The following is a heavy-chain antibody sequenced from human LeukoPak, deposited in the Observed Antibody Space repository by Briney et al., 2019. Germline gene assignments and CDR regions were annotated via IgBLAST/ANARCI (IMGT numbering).Heavy chain of an antibody. V-gene: IGHV3-23*01. J-gene: IGHJ4*02. CDR3: AKGTSSGSQRLDY. D-gene: IGHD6-19*01. CDR2: ISGSGGST. CDR1: GFTFSSYA. Sequence: GGSLRLSCAASGFTFSSYAMSWVRQAPGEGLEWVSAISGSGGSTYYADSVKGRFTISRDNSKNTLYLQMNSLRAEDTAVYYCAKGTSSGSQRLDYWGQGTLVTVSS.